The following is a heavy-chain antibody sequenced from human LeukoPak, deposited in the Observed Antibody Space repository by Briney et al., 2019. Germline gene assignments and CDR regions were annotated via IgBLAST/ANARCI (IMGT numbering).Heavy chain of an antibody. CDR1: GGSISSSSYY. V-gene: IGHV4-39*01. Sequence: TSETLSLTCTVSGGSISSSSYYWGWTRQPPGKGLEWIGSIYYSGSTYYNPSLKSRVTISVDTSKNQFSLKLSSVTAADTAVYYGASPGSYDFGSVYYPDNGFTPWGKETRAPVPS. J-gene: IGHJ6*04. D-gene: IGHD3-3*01. CDR2: IYYSGST. CDR3: ASPGSYDFGSVYYPDNGFTP.